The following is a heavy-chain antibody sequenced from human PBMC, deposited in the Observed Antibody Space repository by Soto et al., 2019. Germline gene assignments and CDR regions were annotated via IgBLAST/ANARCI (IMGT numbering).Heavy chain of an antibody. CDR3: ARTQRITMVRGVIPTHTYYMDV. Sequence: ASVKVSCKASGYTFTSYDINWVRQATGQGLEWMGWTNPNSGNTGYAQKFQGRVTMTRNTSISTAYMELSSLRSEDTAVYYCARTQRITMVRGVIPTHTYYMDVWGKGTTVNVSS. CDR1: GYTFTSYD. CDR2: TNPNSGNT. J-gene: IGHJ6*03. V-gene: IGHV1-8*01. D-gene: IGHD3-10*01.